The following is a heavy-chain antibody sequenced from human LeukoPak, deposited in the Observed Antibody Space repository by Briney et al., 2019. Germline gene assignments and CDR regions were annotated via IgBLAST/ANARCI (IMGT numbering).Heavy chain of an antibody. CDR1: GGSFSGYY. J-gene: IGHJ4*02. CDR2: INYSGST. Sequence: SETLSLTCAVYGGSFSGYYWSWLRQPPGKGREGVAEINYSGSTTYNPSLTSRVTISIDAYKNQFSLKLSSVTAADTAVYYCARELLEANDYLYFDYWGQGTLVTVSS. D-gene: IGHD1-26*01. V-gene: IGHV4-34*01. CDR3: ARELLEANDYLYFDY.